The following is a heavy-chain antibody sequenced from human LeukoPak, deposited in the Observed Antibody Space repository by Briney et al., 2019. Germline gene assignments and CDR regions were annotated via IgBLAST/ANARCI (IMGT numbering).Heavy chain of an antibody. D-gene: IGHD3-3*01. Sequence: GGSLRLSCAASGFTFSSYAMSWVRQAPGKGLEWVATLSGSGAGTYYSDSVQGRFTISRDNSKRTLFLQMNSLRAEDTAFYYCAKAELGVDTFFDYWGQGTLVTVSS. V-gene: IGHV3-23*01. CDR1: GFTFSSYA. CDR3: AKAELGVDTFFDY. CDR2: LSGSGAGT. J-gene: IGHJ4*02.